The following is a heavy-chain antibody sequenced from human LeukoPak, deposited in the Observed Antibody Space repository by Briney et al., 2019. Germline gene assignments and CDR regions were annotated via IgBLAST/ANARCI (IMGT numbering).Heavy chain of an antibody. Sequence: SVKVSCKASGGTSSSYAISWVRQAPGQGLEWMGGIIPIFGTANYAQKFQGRVTITADKSTSTAYMELSSLRSEDTAVYYCARATMVRGAVDVWGKGTTVTVSS. J-gene: IGHJ6*04. CDR2: IIPIFGTA. CDR1: GGTSSSYA. CDR3: ARATMVRGAVDV. V-gene: IGHV1-69*06. D-gene: IGHD3-10*01.